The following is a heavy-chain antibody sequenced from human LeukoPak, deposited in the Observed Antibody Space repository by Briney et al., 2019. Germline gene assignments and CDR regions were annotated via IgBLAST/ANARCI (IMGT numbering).Heavy chain of an antibody. CDR2: INPNSGGT. Sequence: ASVKVSCKASGYTFTGYYMHWVRQAPGQGLEWMEWINPNSGGTNYAQKFQGRVTMTRDTSISTAYMELSRLRSDDTAVYYCATAPPMVRGVMGDYWGQGTLVTVSS. V-gene: IGHV1-2*02. CDR1: GYTFTGYY. J-gene: IGHJ4*02. CDR3: ATAPPMVRGVMGDY. D-gene: IGHD3-10*01.